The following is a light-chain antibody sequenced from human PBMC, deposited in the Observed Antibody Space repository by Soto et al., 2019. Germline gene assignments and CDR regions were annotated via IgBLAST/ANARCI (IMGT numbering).Light chain of an antibody. CDR1: SSDVATYNL. Sequence: QSALTQPASVSGSPGQSITISCAATSSDVATYNLVSWYQHHPGKAPKLMIYEGSKRPSGVSNRFSGSQSGNTASLTISGLQTEDEADYYCCSYVRGSTPHYVFGSGTKVTVL. V-gene: IGLV2-23*01. CDR3: CSYVRGSTPHYV. CDR2: EGS. J-gene: IGLJ1*01.